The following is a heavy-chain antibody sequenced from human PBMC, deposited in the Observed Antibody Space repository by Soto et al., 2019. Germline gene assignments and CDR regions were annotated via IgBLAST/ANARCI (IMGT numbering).Heavy chain of an antibody. D-gene: IGHD1-26*01. CDR2: ISAYNGNT. CDR1: GYTFTSYG. CDR3: ARDPVGSRELPKPGYYYYGMDV. Sequence: QVQLVQSGAEVKKPGASVKVSCKASGYTFTSYGISWVRQAPGQGLEWMGWISAYNGNTNYAQKLQGRVTMTTDTSTSTVYMELRSLRSDDTAVYYCARDPVGSRELPKPGYYYYGMDVWGQGTTVTVSS. J-gene: IGHJ6*02. V-gene: IGHV1-18*01.